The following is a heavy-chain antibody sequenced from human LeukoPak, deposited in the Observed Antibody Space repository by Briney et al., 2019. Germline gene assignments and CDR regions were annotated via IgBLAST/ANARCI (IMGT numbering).Heavy chain of an antibody. CDR1: GFTFSSYS. CDR3: AGHGSSWSYYYMDV. CDR2: ISSSSSYI. D-gene: IGHD6-13*01. V-gene: IGHV3-21*01. Sequence: SGGSLRLSCAASGFTFSSYSMNWVRQAPGKGLEWVSSISSSSSYIYYADSVKGRFTISRDNAKNSLYLQMNSLRAEDTAVYYCAGHGSSWSYYYMDVWGKGTTVTVSS. J-gene: IGHJ6*03.